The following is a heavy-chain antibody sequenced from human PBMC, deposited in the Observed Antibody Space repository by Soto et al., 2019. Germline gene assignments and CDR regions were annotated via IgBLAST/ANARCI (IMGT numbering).Heavy chain of an antibody. J-gene: IGHJ4*02. CDR1: GGSISSGGYY. CDR3: ARSDTHGFSSFFHH. CDR2: IFYSGTT. Sequence: QVQLQESGPGLVKPSQTLSLICNVSGGSISSGGYYWSWIRQHPGKGLEWIGYIFYSGTTYYNPSLTSRVTISIDTSTTPFSLSLNSVTAADTAVYYCARSDTHGFSSFFHHWGQGARVTVSS. V-gene: IGHV4-31*03. D-gene: IGHD6-6*01.